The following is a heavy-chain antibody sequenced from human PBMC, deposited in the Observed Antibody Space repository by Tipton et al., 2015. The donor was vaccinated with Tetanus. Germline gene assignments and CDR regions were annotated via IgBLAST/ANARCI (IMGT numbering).Heavy chain of an antibody. CDR2: IYHSGRT. J-gene: IGHJ1*01. Sequence: TLSLTCAVSGGPLTTYTFWTWVRQAPGKGLEWIGEIYHSGRTNYNPSLKSRVSISVDNSKNQFSLKLRSVTAADTAVYYCTTDGDSEWFGYSKFWGRGSLVTVSS. V-gene: IGHV4-4*02. CDR1: GGPLTTYTF. D-gene: IGHD3-10*01. CDR3: TTDGDSEWFGYSKF.